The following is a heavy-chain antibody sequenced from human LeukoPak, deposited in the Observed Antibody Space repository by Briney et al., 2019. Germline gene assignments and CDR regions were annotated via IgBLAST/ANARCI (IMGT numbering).Heavy chain of an antibody. CDR2: ISAYNGNT. V-gene: IGHV1-18*01. CDR1: GYTFTSYG. Sequence: ASVKVSCKASGYTFTSYGISWVRQAPGQGLERMGWISAYNGNTNYAQKFQGRVTITADKSTSTAYMELSSLRSEDTAVYYCARAGIQLWQCYFDYWGQGTLVTVSS. J-gene: IGHJ4*02. D-gene: IGHD5-18*01. CDR3: ARAGIQLWQCYFDY.